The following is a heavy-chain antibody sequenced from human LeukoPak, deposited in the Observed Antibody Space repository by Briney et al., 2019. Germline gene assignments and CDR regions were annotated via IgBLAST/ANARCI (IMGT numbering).Heavy chain of an antibody. Sequence: GGSLILSCAASGFTFSSYEMNWVRQAPGKGLEWVSYISSSGSTIYYADSVKGRFTISRDNAKNSLYLQMNSLRAEDTAVYYCARDLDITMIVGPLDYWGQGTLVTVSS. CDR3: ARDLDITMIVGPLDY. V-gene: IGHV3-48*03. D-gene: IGHD3-22*01. J-gene: IGHJ4*02. CDR2: ISSSGSTI. CDR1: GFTFSSYE.